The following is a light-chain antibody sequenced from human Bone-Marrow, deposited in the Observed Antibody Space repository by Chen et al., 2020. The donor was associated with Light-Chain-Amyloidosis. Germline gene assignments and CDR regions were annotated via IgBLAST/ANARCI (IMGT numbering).Light chain of an antibody. CDR1: QSISSY. V-gene: IGKV1-39*01. Sequence: DIQMTQAPSSLSASVGDRVTITSRASQSISSYLNWYQQKPGKAPKLLIYAASSLQSGVPSRFSGSGSGTDFTLTISSLQPEDFATYYCQQSYSTLGITFGQGTRLEIK. J-gene: IGKJ5*01. CDR2: AAS. CDR3: QQSYSTLGIT.